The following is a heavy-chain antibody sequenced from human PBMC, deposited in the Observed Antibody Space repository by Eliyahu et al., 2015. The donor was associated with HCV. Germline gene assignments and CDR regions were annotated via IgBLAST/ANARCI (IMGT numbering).Heavy chain of an antibody. CDR2: IKTKAAGGTT. CDR1: GLSFTHAW. V-gene: IGHV3-15*01. Sequence: EVQLVESGGGLVKPGGSLRLSCAASGLSFTHAWMTWVRQAPGKGLEWVGRIKTKAAGGTTDYAAPVRGRFIISRDDSENTLYLQMNSLRTDDTGVYYCTTGYSSSWPYYVDYWGQGTLVTVSS. CDR3: TTGYSSSWPYYVDY. D-gene: IGHD6-13*01. J-gene: IGHJ4*02.